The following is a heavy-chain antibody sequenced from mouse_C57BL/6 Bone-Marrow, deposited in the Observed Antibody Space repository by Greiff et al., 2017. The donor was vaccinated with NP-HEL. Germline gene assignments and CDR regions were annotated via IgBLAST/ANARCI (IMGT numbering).Heavy chain of an antibody. CDR1: GYSIISGYY. CDR2: ISYDGSN. CDR3: AREGGYYGSPFAY. Sequence: VQLKESGPGLVKPSQSLSLTCSVTGYSIISGYYWNWIRQFPGNKLEWMAYISYDGSNNYNPSLKNRISITRDISQNQFFLKLTSVTTEDTATYYCAREGGYYGSPFAYWGQGTLVTVSA. J-gene: IGHJ3*01. D-gene: IGHD1-1*01. V-gene: IGHV3-6*01.